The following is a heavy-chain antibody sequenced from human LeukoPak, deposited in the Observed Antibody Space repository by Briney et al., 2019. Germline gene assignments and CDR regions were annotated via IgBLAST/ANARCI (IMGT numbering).Heavy chain of an antibody. CDR2: INPNSGGT. CDR3: ATPERGYSGYDFGS. V-gene: IGHV1-2*02. Sequence: ASVKVSCKASGYTXTGYYMHWVRQAPGQGLEWMGWINPNSGGTNCAQKFQGRVTMTRDTSISTAYMELSRLRSDDTAVYYCATPERGYSGYDFGSWGQGTLVTVSS. J-gene: IGHJ4*02. CDR1: GYTXTGYY. D-gene: IGHD5-12*01.